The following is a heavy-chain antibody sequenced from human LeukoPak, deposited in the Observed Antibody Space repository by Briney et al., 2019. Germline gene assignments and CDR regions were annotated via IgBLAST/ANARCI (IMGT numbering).Heavy chain of an antibody. V-gene: IGHV3-11*01. J-gene: IGHJ4*02. D-gene: IGHD6-6*01. Sequence: PGGSLRLSCAASGFTFSNYYMTWIRQAPGKGLEWVSYISTSGSAIYYADSVKDRFTISRDNAKNSLYLQMDSLRAEDTAVYYCAREHGQLGHWGQGTLVTVSS. CDR2: ISTSGSAI. CDR3: AREHGQLGH. CDR1: GFTFSNYY.